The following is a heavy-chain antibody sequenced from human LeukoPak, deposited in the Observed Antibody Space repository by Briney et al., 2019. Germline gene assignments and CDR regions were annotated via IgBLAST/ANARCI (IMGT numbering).Heavy chain of an antibody. D-gene: IGHD3-22*01. V-gene: IGHV4-59*01. CDR3: ARGGYYDSTGFYY. J-gene: IGHJ4*02. CDR1: GGSIGSYY. CDR2: IYYSGST. Sequence: SETLSLTCTVSGGSIGSYYCSWIRQPPGKGLEWIGYIYYSGSTNYNPPLKSRVTISVDTSKNQFSLRLSSVTAADTAVYYCARGGYYDSTGFYYWGQGTLVTVSS.